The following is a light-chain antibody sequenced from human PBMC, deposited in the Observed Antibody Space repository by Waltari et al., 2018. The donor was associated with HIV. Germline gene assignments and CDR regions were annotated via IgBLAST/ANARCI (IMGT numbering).Light chain of an antibody. CDR1: QNINSY. V-gene: IGKV1-39*01. CDR2: AAS. CDR3: HQTYSLPHT. J-gene: IGKJ5*01. Sequence: DIEMTQSPSSLSASVGERVAITCRASQNINSYLNWYQVTPGKAPKLLIFAASNLHSGVPSRFSGNESATDFTLTVSSLQPEDFATYFCHQTYSLPHTFGQGTRLEIK.